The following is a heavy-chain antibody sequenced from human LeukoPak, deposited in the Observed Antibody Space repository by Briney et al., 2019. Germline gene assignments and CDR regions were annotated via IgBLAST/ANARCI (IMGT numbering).Heavy chain of an antibody. J-gene: IGHJ5*02. CDR1: GGSISSSSYY. Sequence: SETLSLTCTVSGGSISSSSYYWGWIRQPPGKGLEWIGSIYYSGSTYYNPSLKSRVTISVDTSKNQFSLKLSPVTAADTAVYYCASESSWFGELLPIGWFDPWGQGTLVTVSS. D-gene: IGHD3-10*01. CDR3: ASESSWFGELLPIGWFDP. V-gene: IGHV4-39*01. CDR2: IYYSGST.